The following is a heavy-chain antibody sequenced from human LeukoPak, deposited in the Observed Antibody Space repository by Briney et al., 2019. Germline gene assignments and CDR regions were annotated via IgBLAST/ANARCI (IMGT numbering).Heavy chain of an antibody. CDR1: GGSLSGY. CDR2: IYYSVTT. Sequence: SETLSLTCNVSGGSLSGYWGWMRQPPGKRLEWIGNIYYSVTTNYNPSLDSRLTVSLDTSNNQVSVKLRSVPAPDTALYYCARHDPSPLAFGGVVAPANYWGLGTLVTVSS. J-gene: IGHJ4*02. V-gene: IGHV4-59*01. CDR3: ARHDPSPLAFGGVVAPANY. D-gene: IGHD3-16*02.